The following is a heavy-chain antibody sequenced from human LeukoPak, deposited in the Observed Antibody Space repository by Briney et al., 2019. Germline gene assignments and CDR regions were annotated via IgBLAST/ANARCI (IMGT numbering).Heavy chain of an antibody. V-gene: IGHV1-2*02. J-gene: IGHJ3*02. Sequence: ASVKVSCKASGYTFTGYYMHWVRQAPGQGLEWMGWINPNSGGTNYAQKFQGRVTMTRDTSISTAYMELSRLRSDDTAVYYCARDSVSILTGYNAFDIWGQGTMVTVSS. CDR3: ARDSVSILTGYNAFDI. CDR2: INPNSGGT. CDR1: GYTFTGYY. D-gene: IGHD3-9*01.